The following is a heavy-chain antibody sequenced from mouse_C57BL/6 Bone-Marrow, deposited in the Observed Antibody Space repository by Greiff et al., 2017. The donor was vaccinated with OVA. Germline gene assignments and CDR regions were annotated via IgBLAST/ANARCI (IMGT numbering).Heavy chain of an antibody. Sequence: VKLVESGPGLVQPSQSLSITCTVSGFSLTSYGVHWVRQSPGKGLEWLGVIWRGGSTDYNAAFMSRLSITKDNSKSQVFFKMNSLQADDTAIYYCAKKDYSNSLYWYFDVWGTGTTVTVSS. CDR1: GFSLTSYG. CDR2: IWRGGST. D-gene: IGHD2-5*01. CDR3: AKKDYSNSLYWYFDV. V-gene: IGHV2-5*01. J-gene: IGHJ1*03.